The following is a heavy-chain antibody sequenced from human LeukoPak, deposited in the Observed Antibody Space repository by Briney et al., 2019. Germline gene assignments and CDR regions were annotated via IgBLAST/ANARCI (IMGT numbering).Heavy chain of an antibody. V-gene: IGHV1-46*01. Sequence: ASVNLSCNASGYTFTSYYMYWVRHPPGPGLGWMGIINPYGGSTSYAQKFQGTVTMTRDTSRSTVYMELSSLRSEDTAVDYCAKDWVGPSNYGGNWFDPWGQGTLVTVSS. CDR2: INPYGGST. D-gene: IGHD4-11*01. J-gene: IGHJ5*02. CDR1: GYTFTSYY. CDR3: AKDWVGPSNYGGNWFDP.